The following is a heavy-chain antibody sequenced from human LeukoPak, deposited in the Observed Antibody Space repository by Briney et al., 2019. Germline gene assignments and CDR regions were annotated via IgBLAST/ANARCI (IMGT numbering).Heavy chain of an antibody. CDR2: IYYSGST. CDR1: GGSISSGDYY. Sequence: SETLSLTCTVSGGSISSGDYYWSWIRQPPGKGLEWIGYIYYSGSTYYNLPLRSRVTISIDTSKNQFSLKLSSVTAADTAVYYCARVDFYGSGRTVDYWGQGTLVTVSS. V-gene: IGHV4-30-4*01. J-gene: IGHJ4*02. CDR3: ARVDFYGSGRTVDY. D-gene: IGHD3-10*01.